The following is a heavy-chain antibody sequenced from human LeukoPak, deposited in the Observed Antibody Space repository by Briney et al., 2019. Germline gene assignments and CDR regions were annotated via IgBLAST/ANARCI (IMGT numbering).Heavy chain of an antibody. CDR1: SGSISSGDYY. CDR3: ARLGTAPFDY. J-gene: IGHJ4*02. Sequence: SQTLSLTCTVSSGSISSGDYYWSWIRQPPGKGLEWIGYISYTGATYYNPSLKSRVTISEDTSKNLFSLELNSVTAAETAVYYCARLGTAPFDYWGQGTLVTVSS. CDR2: ISYTGAT. D-gene: IGHD2-21*02. V-gene: IGHV4-30-4*08.